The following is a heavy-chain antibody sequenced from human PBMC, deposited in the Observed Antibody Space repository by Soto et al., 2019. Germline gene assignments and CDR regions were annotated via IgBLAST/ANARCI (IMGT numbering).Heavy chain of an antibody. Sequence: QVQLVESGGGVVQPGKSLRLSCAASGFTFSSYGMHWVRQAPGKGLEWVAIIWYDGSTKYFADSVKGRFTISRDNSKTMVYLQMNSLRADDTAVYYCARPSYDFWSGYYHPFDLWGQGTLVTVSS. J-gene: IGHJ5*02. V-gene: IGHV3-33*01. D-gene: IGHD3-3*01. CDR1: GFTFSSYG. CDR2: IWYDGSTK. CDR3: ARPSYDFWSGYYHPFDL.